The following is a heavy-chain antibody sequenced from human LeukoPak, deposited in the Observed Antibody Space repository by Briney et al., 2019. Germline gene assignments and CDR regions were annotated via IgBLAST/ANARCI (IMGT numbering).Heavy chain of an antibody. CDR3: TRVGYIDEGIDY. CDR2: IWYDGSYK. D-gene: IGHD5-24*01. J-gene: IGHJ4*02. V-gene: IGHV3-33*01. CDR1: EFTFSNCG. Sequence: GGSLRLSCAASEFTFSNCGMHWVRQAPGKGLEWVAVIWYDGSYKYYADSVKGRFTISRDNSKKMLYLQLSSLRAEDTAIYYCTRVGYIDEGIDYWGQGTLVTVSS.